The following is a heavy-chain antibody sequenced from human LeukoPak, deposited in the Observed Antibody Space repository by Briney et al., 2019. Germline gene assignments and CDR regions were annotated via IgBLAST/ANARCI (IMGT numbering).Heavy chain of an antibody. CDR2: IRYDGSNK. J-gene: IGHJ4*02. Sequence: GGSLRLSCAASGFTFSSYGMHWVRQAPGKGLEWVAFIRYDGSNKYYADSVKGRFTISRDNSKNTLYLQMNSLRAEDTAVYYCARLIEVAGTGLDYFDYWGQGTLVTVSS. V-gene: IGHV3-30*02. D-gene: IGHD6-19*01. CDR1: GFTFSSYG. CDR3: ARLIEVAGTGLDYFDY.